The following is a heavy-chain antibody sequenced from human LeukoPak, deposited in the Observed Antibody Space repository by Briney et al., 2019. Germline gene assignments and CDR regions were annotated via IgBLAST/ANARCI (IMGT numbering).Heavy chain of an antibody. CDR3: ARVSGSYRDAFDI. D-gene: IGHD1-26*01. J-gene: IGHJ3*02. CDR2: ISSSSSYI. CDR1: GFTFSSYS. V-gene: IGHV3-21*01. Sequence: GGSLRLSCAASGFTFSSYSMNWVRRAPGKGLEWVSSISSSSSYIYYADSVKGRFTISRDNAKNSLYLQMNSLRAEDTAVYYCARVSGSYRDAFDIWGQGTVVTVSS.